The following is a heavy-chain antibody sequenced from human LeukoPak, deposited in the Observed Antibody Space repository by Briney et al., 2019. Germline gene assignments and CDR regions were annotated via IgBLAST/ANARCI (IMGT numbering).Heavy chain of an antibody. V-gene: IGHV3-7*01. CDR1: GFTFSSRDW. D-gene: IGHD6-19*01. CDR2: IKQDGSEK. CDR3: ASITSGWYTFDY. J-gene: IGHJ4*02. Sequence: GGSLRLSCVASGFTFSSRDWMTWVRPAPGKGLEWVANIKQDGSEKNYVDSVKGRFTISRDNAKNSVDLQMNSLRAEDTAVYYCASITSGWYTFDYWGQGTLVTVSS.